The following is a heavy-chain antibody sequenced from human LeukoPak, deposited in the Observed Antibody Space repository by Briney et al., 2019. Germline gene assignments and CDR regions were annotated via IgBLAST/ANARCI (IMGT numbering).Heavy chain of an antibody. V-gene: IGHV4-59*01. Sequence: SETLSLTCTVSGASISSWYWSWIRQPPGKGLEWIGYIYGSGNTNYNPSLKSRVTMSIDTSKNQFSLKLTSVTAADTATYYCARGTSLAGFASGLGFNYWGQGILVTVSS. D-gene: IGHD6-19*01. CDR2: IYGSGNT. CDR3: ARGTSLAGFASGLGFNY. CDR1: GASISSWY. J-gene: IGHJ4*02.